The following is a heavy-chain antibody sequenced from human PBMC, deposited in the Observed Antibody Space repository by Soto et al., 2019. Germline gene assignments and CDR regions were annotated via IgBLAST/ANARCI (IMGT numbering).Heavy chain of an antibody. CDR1: GFTFSNAW. J-gene: IGHJ4*02. CDR2: IKSKTDGGTT. V-gene: IGHV3-15*07. Sequence: GGSLRLSCAASGFTFSNAWMNWVRQAPGKGLEWVGRIKSKTDGGTTDYAAPVKGRFTISRDDSKNTLYLQMNSLKTEDTAVYYCTTIPTNYYDSSGYYYSVDYWGQGTLVTVSS. CDR3: TTIPTNYYDSSGYYYSVDY. D-gene: IGHD3-22*01.